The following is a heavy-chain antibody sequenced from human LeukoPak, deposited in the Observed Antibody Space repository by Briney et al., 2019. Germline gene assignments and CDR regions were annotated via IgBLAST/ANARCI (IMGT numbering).Heavy chain of an antibody. D-gene: IGHD3-9*01. CDR1: GFIFSSYW. Sequence: PGGSLRLSCAASGFIFSSYWMSWVRQAPGKRLEWVANIKQDGSDKYYVASVEGRFTISRDNAKNSVYVQMSSLKTEDTAVYYCARQSLPRYYYYYMDVWGKGTTVTVSS. CDR3: ARQSLPRYYYYYMDV. J-gene: IGHJ6*03. CDR2: IKQDGSDK. V-gene: IGHV3-7*01.